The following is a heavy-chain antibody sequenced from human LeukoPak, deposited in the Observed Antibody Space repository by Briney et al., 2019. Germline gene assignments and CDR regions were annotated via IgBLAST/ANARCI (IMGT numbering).Heavy chain of an antibody. CDR3: AREYYGSGSRYYFDY. V-gene: IGHV1-18*04. J-gene: IGHJ4*02. CDR2: ISAYNGNT. Sequence: GASVKVSCKASGYTFTGYYMHWVRQAPGQGLEWMGWISAYNGNTNYAQKLQGRVTMTTDTSTSTAYMELRSLRSDDTAVYYCAREYYGSGSRYYFDYWGQGTLVTVSS. D-gene: IGHD3-10*01. CDR1: GYTFTGYY.